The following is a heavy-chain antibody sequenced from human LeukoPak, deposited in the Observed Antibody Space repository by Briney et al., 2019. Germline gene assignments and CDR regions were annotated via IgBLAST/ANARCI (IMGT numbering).Heavy chain of an antibody. J-gene: IGHJ4*02. V-gene: IGHV3-21*06. D-gene: IGHD6-13*01. CDR2: ISSSSRYI. CDR3: ARVAEAAAFDS. Sequence: PGGSLRLSCAAAAFTFRSYSMNWVRQATGKGLEWVSSISSSSRYIYYADSMKGRFTISRDNSKNSLYLQMNSLRAEDTAVYYCARVAEAAAFDSWGQGTLVTVSS. CDR1: AFTFRSYS.